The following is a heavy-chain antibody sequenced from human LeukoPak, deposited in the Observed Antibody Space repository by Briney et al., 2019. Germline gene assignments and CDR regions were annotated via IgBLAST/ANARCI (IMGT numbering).Heavy chain of an antibody. CDR1: GFTFSTCW. V-gene: IGHV3-74*01. Sequence: HPGGSLRLSCAASGFTFSTCWMHWVRQAPGKGLVWVSRIKSDGGTNYADSVKGRFTISRDNAKKTVSLQMNSLRPEDTGVYYCARAPSEIGGYYPEYFRHWGQGTLVTVSS. D-gene: IGHD3-22*01. J-gene: IGHJ1*01. CDR2: IKSDGGT. CDR3: ARAPSEIGGYYPEYFRH.